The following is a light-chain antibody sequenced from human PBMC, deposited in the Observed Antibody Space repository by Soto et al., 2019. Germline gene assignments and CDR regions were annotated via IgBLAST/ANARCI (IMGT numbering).Light chain of an antibody. J-gene: IGKJ4*01. Sequence: EIVMTRSPATLSVSPGERATLSCRASQSVSSNLALYQHKPCQSPRILVSGSSTRATGIPARFSGSGSGIDFTLTICSLKTEDFSFYYCQQRSNWPLTFGG. CDR3: QQRSNWPLT. CDR2: GSS. V-gene: IGKV3D-15*01. CDR1: QSVSSN.